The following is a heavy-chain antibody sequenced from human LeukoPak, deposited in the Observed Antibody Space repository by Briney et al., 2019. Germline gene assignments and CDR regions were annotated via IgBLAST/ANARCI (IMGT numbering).Heavy chain of an antibody. CDR1: GGTFSSYA. J-gene: IGHJ4*02. Sequence: GSSVKVSCKAAGGTFSSYAISWVRQAPGQGLEWMGGIIPIFGTTNYAQKFQDRVTITADESTSTAYMELSSLRSEDTAVYYSARDARDDYYGSGSYSGYWGQGTLVTVSS. V-gene: IGHV1-69*01. CDR2: IIPIFGTT. CDR3: ARDARDDYYGSGSYSGY. D-gene: IGHD3-10*01.